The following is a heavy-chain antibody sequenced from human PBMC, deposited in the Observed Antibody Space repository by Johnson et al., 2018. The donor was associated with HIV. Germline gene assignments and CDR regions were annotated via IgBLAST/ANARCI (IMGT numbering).Heavy chain of an antibody. J-gene: IGHJ3*01. CDR2: IWYDGINK. CDR3: AKAPPLSTYDYDAFDV. D-gene: IGHD5-12*01. CDR1: GFTFNIYG. V-gene: IGHV3-33*06. Sequence: QVQLVESGGGVVQPGRSLRLSCAASGFTFNIYGMHWVRQAPGKGLEWVAVIWYDGINKYYEDSVKGRFPISRDNSKNTLYLQMNSLRAEDTAVYYCAKAPPLSTYDYDAFDVWGQGTMVTVSS.